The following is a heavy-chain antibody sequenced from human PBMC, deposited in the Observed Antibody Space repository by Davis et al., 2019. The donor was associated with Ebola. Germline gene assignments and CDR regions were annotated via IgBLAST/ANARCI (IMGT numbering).Heavy chain of an antibody. Sequence: PSETLSLTCTVSGDSISDGDYFWTWIRQHPGKGLEWIGYIYSSGSTYYNPSLQSRVTISVATSKNQISLKMSSVTAADTAVYYCASPPVLYSSSPNPDYWGQGTLVTVSS. CDR2: IYSSGST. CDR3: ASPPVLYSSSPNPDY. D-gene: IGHD6-13*01. CDR1: GDSISDGDYF. J-gene: IGHJ4*02. V-gene: IGHV4-31*03.